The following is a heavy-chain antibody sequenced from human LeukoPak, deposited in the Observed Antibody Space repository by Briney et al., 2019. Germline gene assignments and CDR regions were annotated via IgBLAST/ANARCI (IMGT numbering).Heavy chain of an antibody. D-gene: IGHD3-22*01. J-gene: IGHJ4*02. CDR3: ARDRKGIPYYYDSSGYPTGY. Sequence: ASVKVSCKASGYTFTTYYMHWVRQAPGQGLQWMGIINPSGGRTSYAQKFQGRVTMTTDTSTSTAYMELRSLRSDDTAVYYCARDRKGIPYYYDSSGYPTGYWGQGILVTVSS. CDR2: INPSGGRT. CDR1: GYTFTTYY. V-gene: IGHV1-46*01.